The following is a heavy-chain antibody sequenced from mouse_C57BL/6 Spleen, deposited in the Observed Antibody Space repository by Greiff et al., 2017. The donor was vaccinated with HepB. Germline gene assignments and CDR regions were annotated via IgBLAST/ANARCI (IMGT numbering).Heavy chain of an antibody. D-gene: IGHD2-4*01. CDR3: ARGTYYDYAFAY. CDR2: IYPGSGST. CDR1: GYTFTSYW. J-gene: IGHJ3*01. Sequence: VQLQQSGAELVKPGASVKMSCKASGYTFTSYWITWVKQRPGQGLEWIGDIYPGSGSTNYNEKFKSKATLTVDRSSSTAYMQLSCLTSEDSAVYYCARGTYYDYAFAYWGQGTLVTVSA. V-gene: IGHV1-55*01.